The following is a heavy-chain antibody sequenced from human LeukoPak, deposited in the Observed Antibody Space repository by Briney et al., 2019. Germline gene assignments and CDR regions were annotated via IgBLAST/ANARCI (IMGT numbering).Heavy chain of an antibody. V-gene: IGHV4-39*01. CDR3: ARLYYYYGLGV. CDR2: KYYSGNS. J-gene: IGHJ6*02. CDR1: GGSISSSTYY. Sequence: SETLSLTCTVSGGSISSSTYYWGWIRQPPGKGLELIGSKYYSGNSYYNPSLKSRVSISVDTSKNQFSLKLSSVTAADTAVYYCARLYYYYGLGVWGQGTTVTVSS.